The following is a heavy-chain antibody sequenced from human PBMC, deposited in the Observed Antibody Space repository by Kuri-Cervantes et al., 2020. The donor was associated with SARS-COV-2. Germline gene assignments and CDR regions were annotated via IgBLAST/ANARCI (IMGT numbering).Heavy chain of an antibody. CDR3: ARSVITEN. CDR1: GFTFSSYA. J-gene: IGHJ4*02. CDR2: ISSNGGST. Sequence: GESLKISCAASGFTFSSYAMHWVRQAPGKGLEYVSAISSNGGSTYYANSVKGRFTISRDNSKNTLYLQMNSLRAEDTAVYYCARSVITENWGQGTLVTVSS. V-gene: IGHV3-64*01. D-gene: IGHD4-23*01.